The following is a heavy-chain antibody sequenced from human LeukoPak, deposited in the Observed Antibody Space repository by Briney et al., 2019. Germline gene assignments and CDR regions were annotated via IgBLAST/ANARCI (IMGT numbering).Heavy chain of an antibody. CDR1: GGSISSSSYY. Sequence: SETLSLTCTVSGGSISSSSYYWGWIRQPPGKGLEWIGSTYYSGSTYYNPSLKSRVTISVDTSKNQFSLKLSSVTAADTAVYYCARDPGGRDYDILTGYSNYYFDYWGQGTLVTVSS. CDR2: TYYSGST. CDR3: ARDPGGRDYDILTGYSNYYFDY. V-gene: IGHV4-39*07. D-gene: IGHD3-9*01. J-gene: IGHJ4*02.